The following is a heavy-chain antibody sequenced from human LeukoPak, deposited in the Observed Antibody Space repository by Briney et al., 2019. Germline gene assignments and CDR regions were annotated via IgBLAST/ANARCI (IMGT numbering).Heavy chain of an antibody. J-gene: IGHJ4*02. CDR1: GYTFTSYY. CDR2: TNPSGGST. V-gene: IGHV1-46*01. D-gene: IGHD3-22*01. CDR3: ARDGVPYYDSSGYHFDY. Sequence: ASVKVSCKPSGYTFTSYYMHWVRQAPGQGLEWMGITNPSGGSTSYAQKFQGRVTMTRDTSTSTVYMELSSLRSEDTAVYYCARDGVPYYDSSGYHFDYWGQGTLVTVSS.